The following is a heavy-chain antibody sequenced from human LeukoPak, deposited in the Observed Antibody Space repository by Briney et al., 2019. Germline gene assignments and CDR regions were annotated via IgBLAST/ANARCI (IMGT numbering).Heavy chain of an antibody. CDR1: GFTFSSYE. V-gene: IGHV3-48*03. CDR2: ISSSGSTI. CDR3: ARVRRWKTVTKVSWFDP. D-gene: IGHD4-17*01. Sequence: PGGSLRLSCAASGFTFSSYEMNWVRQAPGKGLEWVSYISSSGSTIYYADSVKGRFTISRDDAKNSLYLQMNSLRAEDTAVYYCARVRRWKTVTKVSWFDPWGQGTLVTVSS. J-gene: IGHJ5*02.